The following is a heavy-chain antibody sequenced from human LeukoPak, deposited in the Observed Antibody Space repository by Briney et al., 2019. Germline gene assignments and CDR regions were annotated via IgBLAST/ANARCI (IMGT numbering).Heavy chain of an antibody. CDR2: IYWNDDK. D-gene: IGHD2-15*01. J-gene: IGHJ4*02. CDR1: GFSLSTSGVG. CDR3: AHRSYPIAPLDY. Sequence: SGPTLVKPTQTLTLTCTFSGFSLSTSGVGVGWIRQPPGKALEWLALIYWNDDKRYSPSLKSRLTITKDTSKNQVVLTMTNMDPVDTATYYCAHRSYPIAPLDYWGQGTLVTVSS. V-gene: IGHV2-5*01.